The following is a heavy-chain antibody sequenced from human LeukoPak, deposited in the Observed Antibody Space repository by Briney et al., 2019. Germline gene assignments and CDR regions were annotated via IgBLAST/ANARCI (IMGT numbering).Heavy chain of an antibody. V-gene: IGHV1-18*01. J-gene: IGHJ4*02. D-gene: IGHD5-12*01. CDR3: ARSSLGTITAGPFDY. Sequence: GASVKVSCKASGYTFSSYGIAWVRQAPGQGLEWMGWISGYNGNTNYAQKLQDRVSMTTDTSTTTAYMELRSLTSDDTALYYCARSSLGTITAGPFDYWGQGTLVTVSS. CDR1: GYTFSSYG. CDR2: ISGYNGNT.